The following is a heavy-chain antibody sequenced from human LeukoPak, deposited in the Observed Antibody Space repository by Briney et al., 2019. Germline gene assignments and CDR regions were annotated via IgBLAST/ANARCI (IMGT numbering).Heavy chain of an antibody. J-gene: IGHJ4*02. CDR1: GGSISSGGYY. CDR3: AGGPTARPKFDY. CDR2: IYYSGST. Sequence: SETLSLTCTVSGGSISSGGYYWSWIRQHPGKGLEWIGYIYYSGSTYYNPSLKSRVTISVDTSKNQFSLKLSSVTAADTAVYYCAGGPTARPKFDYWGQGTLVTVSS. V-gene: IGHV4-31*03. D-gene: IGHD6-6*01.